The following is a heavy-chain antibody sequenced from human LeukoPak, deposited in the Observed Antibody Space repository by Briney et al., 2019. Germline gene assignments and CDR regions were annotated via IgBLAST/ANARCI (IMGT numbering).Heavy chain of an antibody. CDR1: GGSISSNSHY. V-gene: IGHV4-39*01. D-gene: IGHD1-26*01. CDR3: AWEEASVGDY. Sequence: PSETLSLTCTVSGGSISSNSHYWAWIRQPPGKGLEWIGSIHYSGSTFYSPSLKSRVTISVDTSKNQFSLILTSVTASDTSVYYCAWEEASVGDYWGQGILVTVSS. CDR2: IHYSGST. J-gene: IGHJ4*02.